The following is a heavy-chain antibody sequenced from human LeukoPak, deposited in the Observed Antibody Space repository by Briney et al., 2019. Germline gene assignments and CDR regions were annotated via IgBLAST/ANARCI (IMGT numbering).Heavy chain of an antibody. D-gene: IGHD3-16*01. J-gene: IGHJ4*02. Sequence: GGSLRLSCAASGFTFDDYAMHWVRQAPGKGLEWVSGISWNSGSIGYADSVKGRFTISRDNAKNSPYLQMNSLRAEDTALYYCAKDGGGWVDYWGQGTLVTVSS. CDR1: GFTFDDYA. V-gene: IGHV3-9*01. CDR2: ISWNSGSI. CDR3: AKDGGGWVDY.